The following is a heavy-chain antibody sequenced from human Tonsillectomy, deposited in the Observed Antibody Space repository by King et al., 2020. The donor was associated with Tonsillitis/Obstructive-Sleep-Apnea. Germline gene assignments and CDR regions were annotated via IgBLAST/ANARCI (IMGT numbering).Heavy chain of an antibody. CDR1: GYTFTGYY. CDR2: INPNSGGP. J-gene: IGHJ6*04. D-gene: IGHD3-9*01. V-gene: IGHV1-2*06. Sequence: QLVQSGAEVKKPGASVKVSCKASGYTFTGYYMHWVRQAPGQGLEWMGRINPNSGGPNYAQKFQGSVTMTRDTSISTAYMELSRLRSDDTAVYYCARDDGHYDILTGYYVWGKGTTVTVSS. CDR3: ARDDGHYDILTGYYV.